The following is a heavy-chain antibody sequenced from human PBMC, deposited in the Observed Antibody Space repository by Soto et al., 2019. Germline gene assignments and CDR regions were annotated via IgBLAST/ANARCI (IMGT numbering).Heavy chain of an antibody. D-gene: IGHD1-1*01. CDR2: TYATGTT. V-gene: IGHV4-4*07. Sequence: SGTLYLGSTVSGASISGFYWSWIRKTAGKGLEWIGRTYATGTTDYNPSLKSRVMMSVDTSKKQFSLKLRSVTAADTAVYYCVRDGTKTLRDWFDPWGQAISVTVSS. CDR1: GASISGFY. J-gene: IGHJ5*02. CDR3: VRDGTKTLRDWFDP.